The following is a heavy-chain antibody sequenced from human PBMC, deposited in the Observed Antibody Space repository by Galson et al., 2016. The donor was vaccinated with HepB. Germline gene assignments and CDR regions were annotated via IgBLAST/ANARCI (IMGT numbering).Heavy chain of an antibody. CDR3: ARRMLVGAGFDY. CDR1: GFTFSSYG. Sequence: LRLSCAASGFTFSSYGMHWVRQAPGKGLEWVAFISYDGSNKKYADSVKGRFTISRDNSKNSLYLHMNSLRVDDTALYYCARRMLVGAGFDYWGQGALVTVSS. V-gene: IGHV3-30*03. CDR2: ISYDGSNK. D-gene: IGHD1-26*01. J-gene: IGHJ4*02.